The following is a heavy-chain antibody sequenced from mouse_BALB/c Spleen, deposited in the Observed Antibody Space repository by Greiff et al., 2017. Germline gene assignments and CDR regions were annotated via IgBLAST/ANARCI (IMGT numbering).Heavy chain of an antibody. CDR3: ARSGTARATFAY. Sequence: VKLQQSGAELVRPGTSVKVSCKASGYAFTNYLIEWVKQRPGQGLEWIGVINPGSGGTNYNEKFKGKATLTADKSSSTAYMQLSSLTSDDSAVYFCARSGTARATFAYWGQGTLVTVSA. D-gene: IGHD3-2*01. J-gene: IGHJ3*01. V-gene: IGHV1-54*01. CDR1: GYAFTNYL. CDR2: INPGSGGT.